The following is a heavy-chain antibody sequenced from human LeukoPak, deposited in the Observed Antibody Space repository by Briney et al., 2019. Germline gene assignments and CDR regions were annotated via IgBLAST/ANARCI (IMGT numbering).Heavy chain of an antibody. Sequence: SETLSLTCTVSGGSISSGDYYWSWIRQPPGKGLEWIGYIYYSGSTYYNPSLKSRVTISVDTSKNQFSLKLSSVTAADTAVYYCARVGRGITTLDYWGQGTLVTVSS. CDR2: IYYSGST. D-gene: IGHD3-10*02. CDR1: GGSISSGDYY. J-gene: IGHJ4*02. V-gene: IGHV4-30-4*01. CDR3: ARVGRGITTLDY.